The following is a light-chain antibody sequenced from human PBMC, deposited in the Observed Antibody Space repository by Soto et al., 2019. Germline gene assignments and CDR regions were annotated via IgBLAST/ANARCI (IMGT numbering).Light chain of an antibody. CDR1: SGHSNYA. J-gene: IGLJ3*02. V-gene: IGLV4-69*01. CDR3: QTWGTGIRV. CDR2: LNSDGSH. Sequence: QSELTQSPSASASLGASVKLTCTLSSGHSNYAIAWHQQQPEKGPRYLMKLNSDGSHRKGDGIPDRFSGSSSGAERYLTISSLQSEDEADYYCQTWGTGIRVFGGGTKLTVL.